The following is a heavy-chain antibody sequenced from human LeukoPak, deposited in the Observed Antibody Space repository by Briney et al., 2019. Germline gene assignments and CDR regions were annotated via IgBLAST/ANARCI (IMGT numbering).Heavy chain of an antibody. V-gene: IGHV4-4*02. CDR1: GGSINSTNY. CDR2: IAHDGTT. D-gene: IGHD1-26*01. J-gene: IGHJ4*02. CDR3: TREDRPYCPFAY. Sequence: SGSLSLTCGVSGGSINSTNYWSGGRPAPGKGLEWIGEIAHDGTTNYNPSLRSRIAMSFDRANNQFSLSLTSVTAADTAVYYCTREDRPYCPFAYWGQGVLVTVSS.